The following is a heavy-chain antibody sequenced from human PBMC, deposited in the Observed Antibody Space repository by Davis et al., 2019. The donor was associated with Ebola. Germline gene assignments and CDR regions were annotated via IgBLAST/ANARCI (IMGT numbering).Heavy chain of an antibody. J-gene: IGHJ4*02. Sequence: GESLKISCAASGFTVSSNYMTWVRQAPGKGLEWVAVISYDGSNKYYADSVKGRFTISRDNSKNTLYLQMNSLRAEDTAVYYCAKDYFDYWGQGTLVTVSS. CDR2: ISYDGSNK. CDR1: GFTVSSNY. CDR3: AKDYFDY. V-gene: IGHV3-30*18.